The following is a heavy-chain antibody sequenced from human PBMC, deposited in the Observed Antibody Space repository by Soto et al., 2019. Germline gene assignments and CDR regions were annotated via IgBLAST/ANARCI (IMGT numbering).Heavy chain of an antibody. D-gene: IGHD2-2*01. Sequence: ASVKVSCKASGGTLSNYAISWVRQAPGQGLEWMGWISAYNGNTNYAQKLQGRVTMTTDTSTSTAYMELRSLRSDDTAVYYCAREDPPSVNWGQGTLVTVSS. CDR1: GGTLSNYA. CDR3: AREDPPSVN. V-gene: IGHV1-18*01. J-gene: IGHJ4*02. CDR2: ISAYNGNT.